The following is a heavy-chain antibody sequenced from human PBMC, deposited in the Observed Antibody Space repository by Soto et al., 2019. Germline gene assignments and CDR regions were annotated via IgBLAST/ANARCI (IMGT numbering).Heavy chain of an antibody. Sequence: SETLSLTCTVSGASISGFYWSWIRKSAGKGLEWIGRIYATGTTDYSPSLKSRVAISLDASKNHFSLQLTSVTAADTAVYYCARGLSTHIAVAGMGYFDSWGQGTLVTVSS. V-gene: IGHV4-4*07. CDR3: ARGLSTHIAVAGMGYFDS. CDR2: IYATGTT. CDR1: GASISGFY. D-gene: IGHD6-19*01. J-gene: IGHJ4*02.